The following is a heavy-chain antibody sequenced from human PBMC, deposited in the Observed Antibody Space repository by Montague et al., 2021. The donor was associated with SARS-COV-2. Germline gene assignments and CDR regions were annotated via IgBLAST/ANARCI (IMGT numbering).Heavy chain of an antibody. V-gene: IGHV4-34*01. CDR3: ARCSIGWSILDV. Sequence: SETLSLTCSVYGGSFSGYYWSWIRQFPGKGLEWIGEVSHSGSTNYNPSLKSRVTISIDSSKNHFSLQLRSVTAADTAVYYCARCSIGWSILDVWGLGSTVTVSS. D-gene: IGHD6-19*01. J-gene: IGHJ6*02. CDR1: GGSFSGYY. CDR2: VSHSGST.